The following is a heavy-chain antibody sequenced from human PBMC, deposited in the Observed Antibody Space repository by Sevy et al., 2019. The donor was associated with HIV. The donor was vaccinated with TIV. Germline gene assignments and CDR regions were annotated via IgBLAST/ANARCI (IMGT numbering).Heavy chain of an antibody. D-gene: IGHD5-18*01. Sequence: ASVKVSCKASGYTFTGYYMHWVRQAPGQGLEWMGRINPNGGGTNYAQKFQGRVTMTRDTSISTAYMELSRLRSDDTAVYYCARVQLWSTFYYYYGMDVWGQRTTVTVSS. V-gene: IGHV1-2*06. J-gene: IGHJ6*02. CDR3: ARVQLWSTFYYYYGMDV. CDR1: GYTFTGYY. CDR2: INPNGGGT.